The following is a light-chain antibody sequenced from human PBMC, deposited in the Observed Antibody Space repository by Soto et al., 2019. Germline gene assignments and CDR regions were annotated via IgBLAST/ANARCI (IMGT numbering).Light chain of an antibody. CDR2: DTS. CDR1: QSVRSN. V-gene: IGKV3-15*01. J-gene: IGKJ5*01. CDR3: QQYSNWPPFT. Sequence: ELVLTQSPGTLSLSPGEIATLSCRASQSVRSNFLAWYQQKPGQAPRLLIYDTSTRATGIPARFSGSGSGTEFTLTISSLQSADSAVYYCQQYSNWPPFTFGQGTRLETK.